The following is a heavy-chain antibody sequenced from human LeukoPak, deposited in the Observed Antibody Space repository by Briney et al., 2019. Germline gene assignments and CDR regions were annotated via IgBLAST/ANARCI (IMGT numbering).Heavy chain of an antibody. CDR3: ASPNYYGSGSYFSGTSGDY. Sequence: ASVKVSCKASGYTFTGYYMHWVRQAPGQGLEWMGWINPNSGGTNYAQKFQGRVTMTRDTSIGTAYMELSRLRSDDTAVYYCASPNYYGSGSYFSGTSGDYWGQGTLVTVSS. V-gene: IGHV1-2*02. J-gene: IGHJ4*02. CDR1: GYTFTGYY. D-gene: IGHD3-10*01. CDR2: INPNSGGT.